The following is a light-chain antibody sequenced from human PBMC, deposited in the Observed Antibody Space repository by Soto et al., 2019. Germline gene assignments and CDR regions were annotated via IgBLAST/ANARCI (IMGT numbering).Light chain of an antibody. J-gene: IGKJ3*01. CDR1: QGISDY. Sequence: DIQLTQSPSFLSASVGDRVTITCRASQGISDYLAWYQQKPGKAPNLLIYAASTLQSGVPSRFSGSGSGTEFTLTISSLQPEDFATYFCQHLNGYPLFTFGPGTKVDIK. CDR2: AAS. V-gene: IGKV1-9*01. CDR3: QHLNGYPLFT.